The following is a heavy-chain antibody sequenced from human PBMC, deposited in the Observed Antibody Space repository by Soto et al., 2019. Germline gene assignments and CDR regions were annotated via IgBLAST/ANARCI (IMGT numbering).Heavy chain of an antibody. CDR3: TTDSYSAMMVVRFDY. D-gene: IGHD2-15*01. Sequence: EVQLVESGGDLVKPGGSLRLSCAASDFAFTNAWINWVRQAPGKGLEWVGRIKSKTHGGTTDFAAPVKGRFAISRDDSKNMVYLQMNGLKTEDTGIYYCTTDSYSAMMVVRFDYWGHGTLVTVSS. V-gene: IGHV3-15*07. J-gene: IGHJ4*01. CDR1: DFAFTNAW. CDR2: IKSKTHGGTT.